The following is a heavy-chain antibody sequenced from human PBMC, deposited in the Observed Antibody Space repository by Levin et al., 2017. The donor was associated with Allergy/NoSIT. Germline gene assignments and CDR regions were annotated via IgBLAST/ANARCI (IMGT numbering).Heavy chain of an antibody. J-gene: IGHJ3*02. Sequence: PSETLSLTCAVYGGSFSGYYWSWIRQPPGKGLEWIGEINHSGSTNYNPSLKSRVTISVDTSKNQFSLKLSSVTAADTAVYYCARGPTSTSNQQRGPDVYSSGWERKTISGRQAFDIWGQGTMVTVSS. V-gene: IGHV4-34*01. D-gene: IGHD6-19*01. CDR2: INHSGST. CDR3: ARGPTSTSNQQRGPDVYSSGWERKTISGRQAFDI. CDR1: GGSFSGYY.